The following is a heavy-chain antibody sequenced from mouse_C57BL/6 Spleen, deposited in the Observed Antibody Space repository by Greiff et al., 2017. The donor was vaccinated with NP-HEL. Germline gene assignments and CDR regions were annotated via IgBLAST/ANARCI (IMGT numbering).Heavy chain of an antibody. Sequence: EVQLQQSGPELVKPGASVKISCKASGYTFTDYYMTWVKQSHGKSLEWIGDINPKNGGTSYNQKFKGKATLTVDKSSSTAYMELRSLTSEDSAVYYCGTGDAMDYWGQGTSVTVSS. CDR1: GYTFTDYY. CDR2: INPKNGGT. V-gene: IGHV1-26*01. J-gene: IGHJ4*01. CDR3: GTGDAMDY.